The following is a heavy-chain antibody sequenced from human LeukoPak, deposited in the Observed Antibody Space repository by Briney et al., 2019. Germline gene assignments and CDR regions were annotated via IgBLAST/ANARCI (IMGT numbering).Heavy chain of an antibody. V-gene: IGHV1-2*02. D-gene: IGHD5-18*01. CDR1: GYTFTGYY. Sequence: DSVKVSCKASGYTFTGYYMHWVRQAPGQGLEWMGWINPNSGGTNYAQKFQGRVTMTRDTSISTAYMELSRLRSDDTAVYYCARGLVDTAMVIWFWGQGTLVTVSS. J-gene: IGHJ4*02. CDR2: INPNSGGT. CDR3: ARGLVDTAMVIWF.